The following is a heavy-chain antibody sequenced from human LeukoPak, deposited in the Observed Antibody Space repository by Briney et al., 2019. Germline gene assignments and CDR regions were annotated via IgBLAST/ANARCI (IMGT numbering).Heavy chain of an antibody. V-gene: IGHV4-38-2*02. Sequence: GSLRLSCAASGFTFSSYWMSWVRQPPGKGLEWIGSINHSGRTYYNPSLTSRVTISVDTSKNQFSLKLSSVTAADTAVYYCARDHLANLASRLFDPWGQGTLVTVSS. CDR1: GFTFSSYW. D-gene: IGHD3-3*01. J-gene: IGHJ5*02. CDR3: ARDHLANLASRLFDP. CDR2: INHSGRT.